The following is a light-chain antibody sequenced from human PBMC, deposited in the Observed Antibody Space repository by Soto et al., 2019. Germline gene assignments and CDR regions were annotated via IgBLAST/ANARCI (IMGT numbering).Light chain of an antibody. CDR1: QGISTL. J-gene: IGKJ5*01. Sequence: AIQLTPSPSSLSASVGDRVTITCRASQGISTLLAWYQQKPGKAPKVLIYESSLLQSGVPSRFSGSGSGTDFTLTISSLQPEDFATYYCQHFKSFPITFGQGTLLEI. CDR3: QHFKSFPIT. V-gene: IGKV1-13*02. CDR2: ESS.